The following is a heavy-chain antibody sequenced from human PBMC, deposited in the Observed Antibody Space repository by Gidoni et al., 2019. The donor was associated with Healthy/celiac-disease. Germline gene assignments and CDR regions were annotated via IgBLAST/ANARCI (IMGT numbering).Heavy chain of an antibody. J-gene: IGHJ6*02. D-gene: IGHD3-22*01. CDR2: IYTRGST. CDR1: GGSISSGSYY. CDR3: ARAPVHYDSSGYYGYGMDV. Sequence: QVQLQESGPGLVTPSQTLSLTCTVSGGSISSGSYYWSWLRQPAGKGLEWIGRIYTRGSTNSNPSLKSRVTISVDTSKNQFSLKLSSGTAADTAVYYCARAPVHYDSSGYYGYGMDVWGQGTTVTVSS. V-gene: IGHV4-61*02.